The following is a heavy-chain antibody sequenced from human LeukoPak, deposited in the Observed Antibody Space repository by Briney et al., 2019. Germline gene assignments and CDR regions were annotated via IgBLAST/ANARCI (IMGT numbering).Heavy chain of an antibody. J-gene: IGHJ4*02. D-gene: IGHD5-12*01. CDR2: IKHDGSEK. CDR1: GFTFSTYW. CDR3: ARRGFFDY. Sequence: GGSLRLSCAASGFTFSTYWMSWVRQAPGKGLEWVANIKHDGSEKNYVDSVKGRFTISRDSAKNSLYLQMNTLRAEDTAVYYCARRGFFDYWGQGTLLTVSS. V-gene: IGHV3-7*04.